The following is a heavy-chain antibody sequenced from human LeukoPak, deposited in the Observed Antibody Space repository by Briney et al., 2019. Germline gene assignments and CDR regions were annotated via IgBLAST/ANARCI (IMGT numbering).Heavy chain of an antibody. Sequence: GASVKVSCKASGYTFTSYGISLVRKAPGQGLEWMGRISAYNGNTNYAQKLQGRVTMTTDTSTSTAYMELRSLRSDDTAVYYCARVLTMVRGAFNWFDPWGQGTLVTVSS. D-gene: IGHD3-10*01. CDR2: ISAYNGNT. CDR1: GYTFTSYG. V-gene: IGHV1-18*01. CDR3: ARVLTMVRGAFNWFDP. J-gene: IGHJ5*02.